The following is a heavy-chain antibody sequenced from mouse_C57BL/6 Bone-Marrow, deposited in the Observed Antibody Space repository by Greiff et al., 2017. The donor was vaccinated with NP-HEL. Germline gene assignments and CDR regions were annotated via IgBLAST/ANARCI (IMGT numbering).Heavy chain of an antibody. D-gene: IGHD1-1*01. V-gene: IGHV1-72*01. CDR1: GYTFTSYL. CDR2: IDPISGGT. CDR3: ARYYYGSSSFDY. Sequence: QVQLQQPGAELVKPGASVKLSCKASGYTFTSYLMHWVKQRPGRGLEWIGRIDPISGGTKYNEKFKSKATLTVDKPSSTAYMQRNSLTSEDSAVYYCARYYYGSSSFDYWGQGTTLTVSS. J-gene: IGHJ2*01.